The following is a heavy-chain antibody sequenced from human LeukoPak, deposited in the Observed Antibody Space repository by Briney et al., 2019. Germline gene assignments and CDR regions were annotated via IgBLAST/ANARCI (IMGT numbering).Heavy chain of an antibody. CDR3: ARVTPITAHIVVVQHYYYYYYMDV. CDR1: GYTFASYG. D-gene: IGHD2-2*01. V-gene: IGHV1-18*01. CDR2: ISAYNGNT. J-gene: IGHJ6*03. Sequence: GASVKVSCKASGYTFASYGISWVRQAPGQGLEWMGWISAYNGNTNYAQKLQGRVTMTTDTSTSTAYMELRSLRSDDTAVYYCARVTPITAHIVVVQHYYYYYYMDVWGKGTTVAVSS.